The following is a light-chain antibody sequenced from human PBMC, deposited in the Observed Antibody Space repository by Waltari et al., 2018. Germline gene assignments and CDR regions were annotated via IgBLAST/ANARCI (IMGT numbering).Light chain of an antibody. CDR3: ASYISSDTLEL. CDR2: DVS. V-gene: IGLV2-14*03. Sequence: QSPLTQPASVSGSPGQSLSISCTATSRAVGAYDYVSSYQQHPGKAPKLIIFDVSDRPSGVSSRFSGSKSGNTASLTISGLQAQDEADYYCASYISSDTLELFGGGTSLTVL. CDR1: SRAVGAYDY. J-gene: IGLJ2*01.